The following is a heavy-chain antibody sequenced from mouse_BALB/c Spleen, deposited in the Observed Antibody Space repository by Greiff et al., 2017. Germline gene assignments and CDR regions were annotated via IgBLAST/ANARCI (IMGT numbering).Heavy chain of an antibody. J-gene: IGHJ4*01. CDR3: ARVPTGPYYAMDY. CDR1: GFSLTGYG. CDR2: IWGDGST. V-gene: IGHV2-6-7*01. D-gene: IGHD4-1*02. Sequence: QVQLQQSGPGLVAPSQSLSITCTVSGFSLTGYGVNWVRQPPGKGLEWPGMIWGDGSTDYNSALKSRLSISKDNSKSQVFLKMNSLQTDDTARYYCARVPTGPYYAMDYWGQGTSVTVSS.